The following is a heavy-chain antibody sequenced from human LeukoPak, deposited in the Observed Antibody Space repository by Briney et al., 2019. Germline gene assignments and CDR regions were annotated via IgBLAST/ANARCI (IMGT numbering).Heavy chain of an antibody. CDR2: ISAYNGNT. D-gene: IGHD6-13*01. V-gene: IGHV1-18*01. CDR3: ARELSSTWYSNWFDP. CDR1: GYTFTSYG. Sequence: GASVKVSCKASGYTFTSYGISWMRQAPGQGLEWMGWISAYNGNTNYALKLQGRVTMTADTSTSTAYMELRSLRSDDTAVYYCARELSSTWYSNWFDPWSQGTLVTVSS. J-gene: IGHJ5*02.